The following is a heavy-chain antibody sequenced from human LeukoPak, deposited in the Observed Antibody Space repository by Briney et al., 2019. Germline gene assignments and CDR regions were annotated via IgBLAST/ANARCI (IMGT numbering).Heavy chain of an antibody. CDR1: GGTFRRNS. CDR2: IIPMFGAA. D-gene: IGHD2-15*01. V-gene: IGHV1-69*05. CDR3: VRDVGPHTSADSSTPYYFDS. Sequence: ASVKVSCKASGGTFRRNSFNWVRQAPGQGLEWMGGIIPMFGAAIYSQKFQGRVTITTDDSTNTAYLELNSLRSEDTAMYFCVRDVGPHTSADSSTPYYFDSWGQGTLVTVSS. J-gene: IGHJ4*02.